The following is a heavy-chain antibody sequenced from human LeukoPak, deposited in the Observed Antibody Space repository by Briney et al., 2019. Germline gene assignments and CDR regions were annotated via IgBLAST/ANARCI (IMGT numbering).Heavy chain of an antibody. CDR3: ARSSNSPLDS. J-gene: IGHJ4*02. V-gene: IGHV3-48*01. Sequence: PGGSLRLSCAASGFTFSSFWMNWVRQAPGKGLEWISYISSSSGTIYYADSVKGRFTISRDNAKNLLYLQMSSLRVEDTAVYYCARSSNSPLDSWGQGTLVTVSS. D-gene: IGHD1/OR15-1a*01. CDR1: GFTFSSFW. CDR2: ISSSSGTI.